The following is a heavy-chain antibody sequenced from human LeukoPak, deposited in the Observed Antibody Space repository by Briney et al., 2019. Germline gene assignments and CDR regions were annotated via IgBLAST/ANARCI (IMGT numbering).Heavy chain of an antibody. Sequence: GRSLRLSCAASGFTFDDYAIHWVRQAPGKGLEWVSGISWNSGSIGYADSVKGRFTISRDNANNSLYLQMDSLRAEDTAVYYCARDQTGVGYSYGYEFDYWGQGTLVTVSS. J-gene: IGHJ4*02. D-gene: IGHD5-18*01. CDR3: ARDQTGVGYSYGYEFDY. V-gene: IGHV3-9*01. CDR1: GFTFDDYA. CDR2: ISWNSGSI.